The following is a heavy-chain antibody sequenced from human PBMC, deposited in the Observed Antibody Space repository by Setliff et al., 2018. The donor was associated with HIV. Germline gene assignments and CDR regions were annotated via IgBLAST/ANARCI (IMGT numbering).Heavy chain of an antibody. D-gene: IGHD1-26*01. J-gene: IGHJ4*02. CDR2: INNDATIT. CDR1: GFSFSSYW. Sequence: GGSLRLSCEASGFSFSSYWMNWVRQAPGKGLMWVSHINNDATITNYADSVKGRFTISRDNAKNSLYLQMNSLRAEDTAVYYCARVAHIQWELGVYFDYWGQGTLVTAPQ. V-gene: IGHV3-74*01. CDR3: ARVAHIQWELGVYFDY.